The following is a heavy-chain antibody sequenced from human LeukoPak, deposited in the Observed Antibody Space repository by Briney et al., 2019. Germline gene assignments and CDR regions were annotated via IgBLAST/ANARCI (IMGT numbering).Heavy chain of an antibody. CDR2: FDPEDGET. CDR3: ATGSSDDADFFDY. Sequence: ASVKVSCKVSGYTLTELSLHWVQQAPGTGLGRLGGFDPEDGETIYPQKFQGRVTMTEDTSTDTAYMELSSLRSEDTAVYYCATGSSDDADFFDYWGQGTLVTVSS. CDR1: GYTLTELS. D-gene: IGHD6-13*01. J-gene: IGHJ4*02. V-gene: IGHV1-24*01.